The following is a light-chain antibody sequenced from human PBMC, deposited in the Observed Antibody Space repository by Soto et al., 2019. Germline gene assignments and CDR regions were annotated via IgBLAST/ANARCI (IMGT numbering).Light chain of an antibody. CDR2: DTT. CDR3: LLSYNGPYV. CDR1: TGAVTNGHY. V-gene: IGLV7-46*01. Sequence: QAVVTQEPSLTVSPGGTVTLTCRSSTGAVTNGHYPYWFQQKPGQAPRTLIYDTTNRHSWTPPRFSGSLLGGKAALTLSGAQPEDEAEYYCLLSYNGPYVFGTGTKVTVL. J-gene: IGLJ1*01.